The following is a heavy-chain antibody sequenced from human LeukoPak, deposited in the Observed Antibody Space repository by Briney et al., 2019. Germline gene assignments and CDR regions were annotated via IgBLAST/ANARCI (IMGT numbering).Heavy chain of an antibody. CDR1: GFTFSSYS. CDR2: ISSRSSYI. V-gene: IGHV3-21*01. D-gene: IGHD6-25*01. CDR3: AVDPRERRDY. Sequence: PGGSLRLSCAASGFTFSSYSMNWVRKAPGKGLEWVSSISSRSSYIYQADSTKGRFTISRDNAKNSLYLQMNNLRAEDTAIYYCAVDPRERRDYWGQGTLVTVSS. J-gene: IGHJ4*02.